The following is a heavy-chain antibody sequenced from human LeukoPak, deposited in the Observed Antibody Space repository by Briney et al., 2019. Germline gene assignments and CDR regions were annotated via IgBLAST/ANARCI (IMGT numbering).Heavy chain of an antibody. CDR2: IYWDDDK. D-gene: IGHD6-13*01. CDR3: AHTGGSWFASYFDY. CDR1: GFSLSTSGVG. J-gene: IGHJ4*02. V-gene: IGHV2-5*02. Sequence: ESGPTLVKPTQTLTLTCTFSGFSLSTSGVGVGWIRQPPGKALEWLALIYWDDDKRYSPSLKSRLTITRDTSKNQVVLTMTNMDPVDTATYYCAHTGGSWFASYFDYWGQGTLVTVSS.